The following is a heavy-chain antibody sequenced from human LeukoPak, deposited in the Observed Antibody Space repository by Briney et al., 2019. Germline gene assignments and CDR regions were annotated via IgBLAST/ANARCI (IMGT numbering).Heavy chain of an antibody. CDR3: ARDSTGYYGSGSYAFDI. CDR2: IYSGGST. J-gene: IGHJ3*02. Sequence: GGSLRLSCAASGFTVSSNYMSWVRQAPGKGLEWVSVIYSGGSTYYADSVKGRFTISRDNSKNTLYLQMNSLRAEDTAAYYCARDSTGYYGSGSYAFDIWGQGTMVTVSS. CDR1: GFTVSSNY. D-gene: IGHD3-10*01. V-gene: IGHV3-53*01.